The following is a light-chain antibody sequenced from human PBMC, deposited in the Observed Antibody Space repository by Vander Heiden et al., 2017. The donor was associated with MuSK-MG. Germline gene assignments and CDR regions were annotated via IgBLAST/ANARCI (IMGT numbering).Light chain of an antibody. J-gene: IGLJ2*01. CDR2: GNI. V-gene: IGLV1-40*01. CDR3: QSYDSSLSGVV. CDR1: SSNIGAPYD. Sequence: QSVLTQPPSVSAAPGQRVTISCTGSSSNIGAPYDVHWYQQLPGAAPKLLIYGNINRPAGVPDRFSGSKSGSSASLAITGLQAEDEADYYCQSYDSSLSGVVFGGGTKLTVL.